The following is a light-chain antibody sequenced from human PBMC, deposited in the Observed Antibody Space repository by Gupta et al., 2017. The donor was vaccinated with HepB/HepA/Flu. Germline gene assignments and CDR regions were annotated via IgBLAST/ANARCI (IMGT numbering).Light chain of an antibody. Sequence: QSALTQPASVSVSPAHPVTISCTATNNDVGSYDRVYWYQHHPGKAPKLIIYEVTKRPSGVSNRFSGSKSGNMASLTISGLQAEDEAEYYCRSYAVTATFMFGGGTKLTVL. CDR2: EVT. J-gene: IGLJ3*02. CDR1: NNDVGSYDR. CDR3: RSYAVTATFM. V-gene: IGLV2-23*02.